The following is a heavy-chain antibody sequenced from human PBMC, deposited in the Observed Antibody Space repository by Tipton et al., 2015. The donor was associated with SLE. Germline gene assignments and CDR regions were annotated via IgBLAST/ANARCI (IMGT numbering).Heavy chain of an antibody. CDR2: LTWGGDHT. Sequence: SLRLSCSVSGFRLDEYNMNWVRHTPEKGLEWVALLTWGGDHTNYADSFKGRFIVSRDDDKTSLFLQMNSLRSEDSGVYYCAKAHLPNSYFDVMDLWGQGTPVTVSS. D-gene: IGHD4-23*01. J-gene: IGHJ6*02. CDR3: AKAHLPNSYFDVMDL. V-gene: IGHV3-43*01. CDR1: GFRLDEYN.